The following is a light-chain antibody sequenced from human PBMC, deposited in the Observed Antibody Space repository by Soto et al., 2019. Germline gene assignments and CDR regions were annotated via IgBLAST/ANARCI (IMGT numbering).Light chain of an antibody. CDR2: GAS. J-gene: IGKJ1*01. CDR1: QSVGGSR. CDR3: QQYGDLPWT. Sequence: ETVLTQSPGTLSLSPGERATLSCRASQSVGGSRIAWYQQKPGRAPRLLIYGASSRATGIPDRFSGSGSGTDFILTINRLEPEDFALYYCQQYGDLPWTFGQGTKVDIK. V-gene: IGKV3-20*01.